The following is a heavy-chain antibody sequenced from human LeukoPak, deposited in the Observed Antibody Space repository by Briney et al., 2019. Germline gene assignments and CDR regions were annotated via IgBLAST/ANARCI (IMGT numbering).Heavy chain of an antibody. CDR2: IIPIFGTA. Sequence: GASVKVSCKASGGTFSSYAISWVRQAPGQGLEWMGGIIPIFGTANYAQKFQGRVTITADESTSTAYMELSSLRSEDTAVYYCARGSLQGCTDYYYYYGMDVWGQGTTVTVSS. J-gene: IGHJ6*02. CDR3: ARGSLQGCTDYYYYYGMDV. V-gene: IGHV1-69*01. D-gene: IGHD4-11*01. CDR1: GGTFSSYA.